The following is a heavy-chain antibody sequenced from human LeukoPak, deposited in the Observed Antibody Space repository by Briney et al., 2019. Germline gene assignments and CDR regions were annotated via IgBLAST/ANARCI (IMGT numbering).Heavy chain of an antibody. CDR3: ARGGVYDYVWGSYRNNWFDP. CDR1: GGSISSYY. J-gene: IGHJ5*02. D-gene: IGHD3-16*02. CDR2: IYYSGST. Sequence: SETLSLTCTVSGGSISSYYWSWIRQPPGKGLEWIGYIYYSGSTNYNPSLKCRVTISVDTSKNQFSLKLSSATAADTAVYYCARGGVYDYVWGSYRNNWFDPWGQGTLVTVSS. V-gene: IGHV4-59*01.